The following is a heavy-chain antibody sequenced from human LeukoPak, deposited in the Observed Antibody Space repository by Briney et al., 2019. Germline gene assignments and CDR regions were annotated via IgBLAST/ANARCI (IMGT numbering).Heavy chain of an antibody. D-gene: IGHD6-19*01. Sequence: SETLSLTCTVSGGSISSYYWSWIRQPPGKGLEWIGYIYYSGSTNYNPSLKSRVTISVDKSKNQFSLKLSSVTAADTAVYYCARAPGGGTPVAWFDPWGQGTLVTVSS. CDR1: GGSISSYY. CDR2: IYYSGST. J-gene: IGHJ5*02. CDR3: ARAPGGGTPVAWFDP. V-gene: IGHV4-59*01.